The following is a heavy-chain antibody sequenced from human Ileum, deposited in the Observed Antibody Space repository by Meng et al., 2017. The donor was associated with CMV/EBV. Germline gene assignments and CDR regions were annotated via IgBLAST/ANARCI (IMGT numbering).Heavy chain of an antibody. CDR2: ITPDGEGT. J-gene: IGHJ4*01. CDR3: ARGNNSYLDD. D-gene: IGHD5-24*01. V-gene: IGHV1-2*02. CDR1: GYRFTLYS. Sequence: ASVKVSCKTSGYRFTLYSLHWVRQAPGQGLEWMGWITPDGEGTTYAQRFQGRVTMTRDTSVTTAYMEFSRLTSDDTAVYYCARGNNSYLDDWGQGALVTGAS.